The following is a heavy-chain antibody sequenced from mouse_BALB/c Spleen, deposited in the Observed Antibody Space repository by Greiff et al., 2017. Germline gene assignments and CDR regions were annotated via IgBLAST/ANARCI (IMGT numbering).Heavy chain of an antibody. CDR2: ISDGGSYT. CDR1: GFTFSDYY. V-gene: IGHV5-4*02. D-gene: IGHD2-14*01. CDR3: ARDRTYYYRYDGYAMDY. J-gene: IGHJ4*01. Sequence: EVQLVESGGGLVKPGGSLKLSCAASGFTFSDYYMYWVRQTPEKRLEWVATISDGGSYTYYPDSVKGRFTISRDNAKNNLYLQMSSLKSGDTAMYYCARDRTYYYRYDGYAMDYWGQGTSVTVSS.